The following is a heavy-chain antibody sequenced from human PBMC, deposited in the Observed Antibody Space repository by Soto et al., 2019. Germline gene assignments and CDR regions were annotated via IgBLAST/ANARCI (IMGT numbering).Heavy chain of an antibody. Sequence: QVQLQESGPGLVKPSQTLSLTCTVSGGSISSGDYYWSWIRQPPGKGLEWIGYIYYSGSTYYNPSLKSRVTTSVDTSKNQFSLKLSSVTAADTAVYYCARAAPMTTVTTREDYWGQGTLVTVSS. CDR1: GGSISSGDYY. CDR3: ARAAPMTTVTTREDY. CDR2: IYYSGST. J-gene: IGHJ4*02. V-gene: IGHV4-30-4*01. D-gene: IGHD4-17*01.